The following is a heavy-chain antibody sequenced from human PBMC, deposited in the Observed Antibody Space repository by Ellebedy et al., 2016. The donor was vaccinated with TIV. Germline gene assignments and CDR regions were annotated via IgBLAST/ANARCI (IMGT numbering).Heavy chain of an antibody. CDR3: ARWFGELLYVRWFDS. CDR1: GSSFSCSSCY. CDR2: IYYSGST. D-gene: IGHD3-10*01. J-gene: IGHJ5*01. V-gene: IGHV4-39*01. Sequence: SETLSLTCTVSGSSFSCSSCYWGWIRQPPGKGLEWIGSIYYSGSTYYNPSLKSRVTISVDTSKNQFSLRRSSVTAADPAVYYCARWFGELLYVRWFDSWGQGTLVTVSS.